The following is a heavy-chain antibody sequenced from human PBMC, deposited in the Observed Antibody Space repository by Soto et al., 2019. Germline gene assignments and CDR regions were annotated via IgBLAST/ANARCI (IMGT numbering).Heavy chain of an antibody. CDR1: VFTFIDDA. D-gene: IGHD3-16*01. V-gene: IGHV3-30*04. CDR3: ARDVGTQFHLLITSGMDV. J-gene: IGHJ6*02. CDR2: IPYDGSYK. Sequence: GGSLRLSCVPSVFTFIDDAMNWVRQAPGKGLEWVEVIPYDGSYKNYADSVRGRFTISRDNSKNTLYLQMNTLRADDTAVYYFARDVGTQFHLLITSGMDVWGQGTTVTVS.